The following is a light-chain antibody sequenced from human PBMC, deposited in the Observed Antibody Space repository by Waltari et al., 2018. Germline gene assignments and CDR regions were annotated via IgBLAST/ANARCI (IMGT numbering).Light chain of an antibody. CDR3: SSYASRSTLYV. V-gene: IGLV2-14*01. Sequence: SALTLPASVSGSPGQSLNTPCTATSSAVGGYHYFSSYQQSPGNAPQLLIYDVSARPSGVSNRFSGSKSGNTASLTISGLQAEDEADYYCSSYASRSTLYVFGTGTTVTV. J-gene: IGLJ1*01. CDR2: DVS. CDR1: SSAVGGYHY.